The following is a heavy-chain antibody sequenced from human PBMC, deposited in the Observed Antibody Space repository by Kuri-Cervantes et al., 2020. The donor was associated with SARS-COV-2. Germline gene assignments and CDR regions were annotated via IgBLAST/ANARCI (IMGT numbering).Heavy chain of an antibody. D-gene: IGHD1-1*01. J-gene: IGHJ3*02. CDR2: ISSSGSTI. CDR1: GFTFSSYE. Sequence: GGSLRLSCAASGFTFSSYEMNWVRQAPGKGLEWVSYISSSGSTIYYADSVKGRFTIPRDNAKNSLYLQMNSLRAEDTAVYYCAIIGTLYNFDAFDIWGQGTMVTVSS. V-gene: IGHV3-48*03. CDR3: AIIGTLYNFDAFDI.